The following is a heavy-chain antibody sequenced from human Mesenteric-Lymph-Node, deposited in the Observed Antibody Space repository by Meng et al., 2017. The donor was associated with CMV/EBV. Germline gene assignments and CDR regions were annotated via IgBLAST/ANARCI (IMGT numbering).Heavy chain of an antibody. V-gene: IGHV6-1*01. Sequence: SETLSLTCAISGDSVSSNSAAWNWIRQSPSRGLEWLGRTYYRSKWYNDYAVSVKSRITINPDTSKNQFSLQLNSVTPEDTAVYYCASGYDFWSGYLDYWGQGTLVTVSS. CDR1: GDSVSSNSAA. CDR3: ASGYDFWSGYLDY. D-gene: IGHD3-3*01. CDR2: TYYRSKWYN. J-gene: IGHJ4*02.